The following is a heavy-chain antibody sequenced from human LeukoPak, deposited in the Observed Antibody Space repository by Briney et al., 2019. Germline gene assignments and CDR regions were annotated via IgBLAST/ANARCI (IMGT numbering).Heavy chain of an antibody. Sequence: SETLSLTCTVSGGSISSYYWGWIRQPPGKGLEWIGYIYHSGSTYYNPSLKSRVTISVDRSKNQFSLKLSSVTAADTAVYYCAREPPPYCSSTSCYTALHYWGQGTLVTVSS. D-gene: IGHD2-2*02. CDR2: IYHSGST. V-gene: IGHV4-59*12. CDR1: GGSISSYY. CDR3: AREPPPYCSSTSCYTALHY. J-gene: IGHJ4*02.